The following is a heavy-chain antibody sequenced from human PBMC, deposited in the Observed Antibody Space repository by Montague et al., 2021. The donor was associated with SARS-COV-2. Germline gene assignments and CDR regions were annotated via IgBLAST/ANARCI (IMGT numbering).Heavy chain of an antibody. CDR2: ISGSADGM. D-gene: IGHD3-3*01. J-gene: IGHJ3*02. V-gene: IGHV3-23*01. CDR3: AKSLGVIIVPDGAFDI. CDR1: GFTFSGYA. Sequence: SLRLSCAVSGFTFSGYAMSWVRQAPGKGLEWVSSISGSADGMYYADSVKGRFTISRDNSRNTLYLEMNSLRAEDTAVYYCAKSLGVIIVPDGAFDIWGQGTMVTVSS.